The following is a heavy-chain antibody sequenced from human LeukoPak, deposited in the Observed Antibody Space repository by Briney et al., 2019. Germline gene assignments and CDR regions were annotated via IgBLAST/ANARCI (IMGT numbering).Heavy chain of an antibody. CDR2: ISGSGGNT. J-gene: IGHJ4*02. V-gene: IGHV3-23*01. Sequence: GGSLRLSCAASGFTFSSYAMSWVRQAPGKGLEWVSGISGSGGNTYYADSVKGRFTTSRDNSKNTLYLQMNSLRAEDTAVYYCAKDGYYYDSGGYYGQTFDYWGQGTLVTVSS. CDR3: AKDGYYYDSGGYYGQTFDY. CDR1: GFTFSSYA. D-gene: IGHD3-22*01.